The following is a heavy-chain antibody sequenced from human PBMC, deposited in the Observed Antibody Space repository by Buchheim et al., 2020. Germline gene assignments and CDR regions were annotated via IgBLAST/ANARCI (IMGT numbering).Heavy chain of an antibody. CDR3: TTVFRGFCGGDCYSYDY. Sequence: EVQLVESGGGLVKPGGSLRLSCAASGFTFSNAWMIWVRQAPGKGLEWVGRIKTKTESGTTDYAAPVKGRFTISRDDSKITVYLQMNSLKTEDTGVYYCTTVFRGFCGGDCYSYDYWGQGTL. V-gene: IGHV3-15*01. CDR2: IKTKTESGTT. D-gene: IGHD2-21*02. CDR1: GFTFSNAW. J-gene: IGHJ4*02.